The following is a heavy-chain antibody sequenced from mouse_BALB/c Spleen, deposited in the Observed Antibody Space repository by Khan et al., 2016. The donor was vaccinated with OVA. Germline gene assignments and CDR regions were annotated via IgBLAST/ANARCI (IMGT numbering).Heavy chain of an antibody. CDR2: IWNDGST. V-gene: IGHV2-6-1*01. CDR3: ARQPYYHYNIMDY. CDR1: GFSLTNYG. Sequence: QVQLKESGPGLAAPSQSLSITCTISGFSLTNYGVHWVRQPPGKGLEWLAVIWNDGSTTYTSALQSRLTITKGNSQSQVFLKMNSLQTDDTAIYFCARQPYYHYNIMDYWGQGTSVTVSS. D-gene: IGHD2-10*01. J-gene: IGHJ4*01.